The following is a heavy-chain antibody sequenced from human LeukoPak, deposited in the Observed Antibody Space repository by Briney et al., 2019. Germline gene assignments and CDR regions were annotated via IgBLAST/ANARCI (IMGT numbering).Heavy chain of an antibody. CDR1: GGSISSYY. J-gene: IGHJ4*02. D-gene: IGHD1-1*01. CDR3: ARHGISITAWNDVGRMGTYYFDY. Sequence: PSETLSLTCTVSGGSISSYYWSWIRQPPGKGLEWIGYFYYSGSTNYNPSLKSRVTISVDTSKNQFSLKLSSVTAADTAVYYCARHGISITAWNDVGRMGTYYFDYWGQGTLVTVSS. CDR2: FYYSGST. V-gene: IGHV4-59*08.